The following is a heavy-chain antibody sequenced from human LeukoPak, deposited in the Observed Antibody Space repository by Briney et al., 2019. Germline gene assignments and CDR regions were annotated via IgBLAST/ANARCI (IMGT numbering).Heavy chain of an antibody. CDR1: GYTFTCYY. J-gene: IGHJ6*02. D-gene: IGHD3-10*01. CDR3: ARDYGSGSYGGYYYYGMDV. V-gene: IGHV1-2*02. Sequence: ASVKVSCKASGYTFTCYYMHWVRQAPGQGLEWMGWINPNSGGTNYAQKFQGRVTMTRDTSISTAYMELSRLRSDDTAVYYCARDYGSGSYGGYYYYGMDVWGQGTTVTVSS. CDR2: INPNSGGT.